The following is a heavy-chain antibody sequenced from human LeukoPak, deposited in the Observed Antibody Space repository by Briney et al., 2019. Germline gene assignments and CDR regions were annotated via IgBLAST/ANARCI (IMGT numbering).Heavy chain of an antibody. CDR2: IIPIFCTA. D-gene: IGHD5-24*01. V-gene: IGHV1-69*05. J-gene: IGHJ2*01. CDR1: GGTFSSYA. CDR3: ARGGPRGDGYNYVATSGQFDL. Sequence: ASVKVSCKASGGTFSSYALSWVRQAPGQGLEWMGGIIPIFCTANYAQKLQGRVTITTDESTSTAYMELSSLRSEDTAVYYCARGGPRGDGYNYVATSGQFDLWGRGTLVTVSS.